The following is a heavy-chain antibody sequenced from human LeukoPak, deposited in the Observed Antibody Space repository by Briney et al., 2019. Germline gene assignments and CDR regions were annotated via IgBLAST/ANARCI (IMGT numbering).Heavy chain of an antibody. Sequence: PSETLSLTCAVYGGSFSGYYWSWVRQPPGKGLEWIGYIYHSGSTYYNPSLKSRVTISVDRSKNQFSLKLSSVTAADTAVYYCARLVVPAAIFDYWGQGTLVTVSS. J-gene: IGHJ4*02. V-gene: IGHV4-30-2*01. CDR2: IYHSGST. D-gene: IGHD2-2*01. CDR1: GGSFSGYY. CDR3: ARLVVPAAIFDY.